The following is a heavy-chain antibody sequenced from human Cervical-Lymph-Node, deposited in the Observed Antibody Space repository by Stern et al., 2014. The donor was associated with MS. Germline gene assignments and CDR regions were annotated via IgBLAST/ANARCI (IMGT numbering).Heavy chain of an antibody. D-gene: IGHD4-17*01. Sequence: EVQLVESGAEVKKPGESLKISCKGSGYSFTANWIAWVRQMPGKGLECMGIIYPGDSDTGYSPSFQVQVTISADKSISTAYLQWSSLKASDTAMYYCARDYGDYAFDYWGQGTLVTVSS. V-gene: IGHV5-51*01. CDR3: ARDYGDYAFDY. CDR2: IYPGDSDT. CDR1: GYSFTANW. J-gene: IGHJ4*02.